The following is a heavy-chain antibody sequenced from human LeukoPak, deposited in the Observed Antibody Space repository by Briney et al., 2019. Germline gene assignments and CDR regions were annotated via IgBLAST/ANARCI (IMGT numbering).Heavy chain of an antibody. V-gene: IGHV3-48*01. CDR1: GFTLSSYS. J-gene: IGHJ4*02. Sequence: GGSLRLSCAASGFTLSSYSMNWVRPAPGKGLEWVSYMSSSSSHIYYADSVKGRFTISRDNAKNSLYLQMNSLRAEDTAVYYCARVEAAAGLFDYWGQGTLVTVSS. CDR2: MSSSSSHI. CDR3: ARVEAAAGLFDY. D-gene: IGHD6-13*01.